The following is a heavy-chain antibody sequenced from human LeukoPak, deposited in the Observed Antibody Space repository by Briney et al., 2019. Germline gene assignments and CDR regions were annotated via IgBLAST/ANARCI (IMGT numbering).Heavy chain of an antibody. CDR3: ASSKWIQLWLQGDWFDP. J-gene: IGHJ5*02. V-gene: IGHV3-21*01. D-gene: IGHD5-18*01. Sequence: GGSLRLSCAASGFTFSSYSMNWVRQAPGKGLEWVSSISSSSSYIYYADSVKGRFTISRDNAKNSLYLQMNSLRAEDTAVYYCASSKWIQLWLQGDWFDPWGQGTLVTVSS. CDR2: ISSSSSYI. CDR1: GFTFSSYS.